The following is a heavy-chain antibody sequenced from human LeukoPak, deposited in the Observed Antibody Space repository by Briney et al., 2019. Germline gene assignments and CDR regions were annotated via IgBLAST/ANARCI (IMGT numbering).Heavy chain of an antibody. CDR3: ILYMDADSFNS. CDR1: GFTFSDYA. V-gene: IGHV3-30-3*01. CDR2: ISSDGTDK. Sequence: GTSLRLSCEASGFTFSDYALHWVRQPPGQGVEWLALISSDGTDKYYSDSVKGRFTLSRDNSKNTMFLQMSSLRPEDTAVYYCILYMDADSFNSWGQGTLVTVSS. J-gene: IGHJ4*02. D-gene: IGHD5-18*01.